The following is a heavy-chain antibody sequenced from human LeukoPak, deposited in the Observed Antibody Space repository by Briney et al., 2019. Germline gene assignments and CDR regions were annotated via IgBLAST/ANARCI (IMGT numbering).Heavy chain of an antibody. D-gene: IGHD3-22*01. J-gene: IGHJ4*02. Sequence: GASVKVSCKASGYTFTRYDINWVRQATGQGLEWMGWMNPNSGNTGYAQKFQGRVTITRNISISTAYMELSSLRSEDTAVYYCARGSYRDDSSGYRLDYWGQGTLVTVSS. CDR1: GYTFTRYD. CDR2: MNPNSGNT. CDR3: ARGSYRDDSSGYRLDY. V-gene: IGHV1-8*03.